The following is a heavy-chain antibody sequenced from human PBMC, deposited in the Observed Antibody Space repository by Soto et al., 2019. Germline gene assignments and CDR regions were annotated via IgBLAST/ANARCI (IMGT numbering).Heavy chain of an antibody. D-gene: IGHD5-18*01. CDR3: ARTRIHSQTPHFDY. CDR1: GFTFSSYD. V-gene: IGHV3-13*01. CDR2: IGTAGDT. Sequence: GGSLRLSCAASGFTFSSYDMHWVRQATGKGLEWVSAIGTAGDTYYPGSVKGRFTISRENAKNSLYLQMNSLRAEDTAVYYCARTRIHSQTPHFDYWGQGTLVTVSS. J-gene: IGHJ4*02.